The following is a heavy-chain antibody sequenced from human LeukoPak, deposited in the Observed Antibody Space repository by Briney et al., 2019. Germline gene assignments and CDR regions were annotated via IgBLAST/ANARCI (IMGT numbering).Heavy chain of an antibody. CDR2: ISGSGGST. D-gene: IGHD3-16*01. V-gene: IGHV3-23*01. J-gene: IGHJ4*02. CDR1: GFTFSSYA. CDR3: ARDSDWGTFDY. Sequence: GGSLRLSCAASGFTFSSYAMSWVRQAPGKGLEWVSAISGSGGSTYYADSVKGRFTISRDNSKNTLYLQMDSLRAEDTAVYYCARDSDWGTFDYWGQGTLVTVSS.